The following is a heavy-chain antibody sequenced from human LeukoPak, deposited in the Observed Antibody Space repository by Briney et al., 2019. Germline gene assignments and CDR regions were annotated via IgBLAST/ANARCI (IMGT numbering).Heavy chain of an antibody. CDR2: ISGSGGST. J-gene: IGHJ4*02. D-gene: IGHD3-9*01. CDR3: ARDSADNLD. CDR1: GFTFSSYG. V-gene: IGHV3-23*01. Sequence: GGTLRLSCAASGFTFSSYGMSWVRQAPGKGLEWVSAISGSGGSTYYADSVKGRFTISRDNSKNSLYPQMNSLRAEDTALYYCARDSADNLDWGQGTLVTVSS.